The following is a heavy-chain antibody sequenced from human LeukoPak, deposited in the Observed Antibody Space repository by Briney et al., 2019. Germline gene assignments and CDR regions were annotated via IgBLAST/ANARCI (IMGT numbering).Heavy chain of an antibody. CDR2: IYYSGST. J-gene: IGHJ4*02. CDR3: VNYYDSSDYQQPNHFDY. V-gene: IGHV4-59*01. CDR1: GGSISSYY. D-gene: IGHD3-22*01. Sequence: SETLSLTCTVSGGSISSYYWSWLRQSPGKGLEWIGYIYYSGSTNYNPSLKSRATISVDTSKNQFSLKLGSLTAADTAVYYCVNYYDSSDYQQPNHFDYWGQGTLVTVSS.